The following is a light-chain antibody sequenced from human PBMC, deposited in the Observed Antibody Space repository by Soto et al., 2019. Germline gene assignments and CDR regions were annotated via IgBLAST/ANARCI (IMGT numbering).Light chain of an antibody. CDR1: KSNIGAGFA. CDR3: HSYDSRLTGSYV. CDR2: DNT. V-gene: IGLV1-40*01. Sequence: QSVLTQPPSVSGAPGQRVTISCTGRKSNIGAGFAVHWYQHIPGAAPRLLIYDNTDRPSGVPDRFSASTSGTSASLTINGLQAEDEGDYYCHSYDSRLTGSYVFGTGTKLTVL. J-gene: IGLJ1*01.